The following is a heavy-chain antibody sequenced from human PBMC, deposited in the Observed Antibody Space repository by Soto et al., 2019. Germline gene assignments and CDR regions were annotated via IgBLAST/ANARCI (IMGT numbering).Heavy chain of an antibody. D-gene: IGHD3-9*01. CDR2: IYWDDDK. Sequence: GSGPTLVNPTRTLTLTCTFSGFSLSTSGVGVGWIRQPPGKAPEWLALIYWDDDKRYSPSLKSRLTITKDTSKNQVVLTMTNMDPVDTATYYCAHALHNDILTGSGYFDYWGQGTLVTVSS. V-gene: IGHV2-5*02. J-gene: IGHJ4*02. CDR1: GFSLSTSGVG. CDR3: AHALHNDILTGSGYFDY.